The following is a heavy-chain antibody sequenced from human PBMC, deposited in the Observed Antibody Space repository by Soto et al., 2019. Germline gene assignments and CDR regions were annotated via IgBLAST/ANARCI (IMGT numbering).Heavy chain of an antibody. CDR2: ISSSSSYI. CDR1: GFTFSSYS. D-gene: IGHD3-10*01. CDR3: AREGVQHGSGPYYYYGMDV. Sequence: EVQLVESGGGLVKPGGSLRLSCAASGFTFSSYSMNWVRQAPGKGLEWVSSISSSSSYIYYADSVKGRFTICRDNAKNSLYLQRNSLRAEDTAVYYCAREGVQHGSGPYYYYGMDVWGQGTTVTVSS. V-gene: IGHV3-21*01. J-gene: IGHJ6*02.